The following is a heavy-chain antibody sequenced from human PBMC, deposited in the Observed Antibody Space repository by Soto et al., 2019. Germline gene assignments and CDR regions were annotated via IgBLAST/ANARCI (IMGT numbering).Heavy chain of an antibody. V-gene: IGHV3-21*01. Sequence: EVQLVESGGGLVQPGGPLRLSCAASGFTFSSYSMNWVRQAPGKGLEWVSSISSSSSYLYYADSVKGRFTISRDNAKNALYMQMNRLSAEDTAVYYCARYQPGSSYGHGLGYWGQGTLLTVS. CDR1: GFTFSSYS. CDR2: ISSSSSYL. J-gene: IGHJ4*02. D-gene: IGHD5-18*01. CDR3: ARYQPGSSYGHGLGY.